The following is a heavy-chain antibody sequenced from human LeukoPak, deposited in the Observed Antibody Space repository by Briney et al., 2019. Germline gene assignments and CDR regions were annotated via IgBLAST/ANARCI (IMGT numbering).Heavy chain of an antibody. J-gene: IGHJ6*03. CDR2: IIPIFGTA. Sequence: ASVKVSCKASGNTFIDYYVHWVRQAPGQGLEWMGGIIPIFGTANYAQKFQGRVTITADESTSTAYMELSSLRSEDTAVYYCARAGLYYYYMDVWGKGTTVTVSS. CDR1: GNTFIDYY. D-gene: IGHD2-8*02. CDR3: ARAGLYYYYMDV. V-gene: IGHV1-69*13.